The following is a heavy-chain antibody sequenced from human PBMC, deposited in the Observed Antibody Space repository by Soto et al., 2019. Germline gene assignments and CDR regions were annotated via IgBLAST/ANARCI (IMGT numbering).Heavy chain of an antibody. D-gene: IGHD2-2*01. CDR1: GGSISSGGYY. CDR2: IYYSGST. V-gene: IGHV4-31*03. J-gene: IGHJ6*01. Sequence: SETLSLTCTVSGGSISSGGYYWSWIRQHPGKGLEWIGYIYYSGSTYYNPSLKSRVTISVDTSKNQFSLKLSSVTAADTAVYYCARDRFIKGAAAMMDYYYGMDIWRQGTTVSGSS. CDR3: ARDRFIKGAAAMMDYYYGMDI.